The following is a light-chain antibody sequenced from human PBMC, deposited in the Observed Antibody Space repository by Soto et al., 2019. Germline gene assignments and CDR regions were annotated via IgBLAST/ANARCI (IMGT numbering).Light chain of an antibody. CDR1: QSISSTY. J-gene: IGKJ4*02. CDR2: AAS. Sequence: IVLTQSPGTLSLSLGERATLSCRASQSISSTYLCLYQQKPGDAPMLLIYAASSRPSGIPARFSGTESGTDFTLTISSLQPEDFATYYCQQFYISPRTFGRGTKVEIK. CDR3: QQFYISPRT. V-gene: IGKV3-20*01.